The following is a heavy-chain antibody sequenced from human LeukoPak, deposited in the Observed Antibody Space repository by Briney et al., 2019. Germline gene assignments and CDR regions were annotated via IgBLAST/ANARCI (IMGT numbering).Heavy chain of an antibody. Sequence: SGGSLRLSCAASGFTFSNYAMSCVRQAPGKGLEWVSAISTSGVRTYYADSVKGRFTISRDNSKNTLYLQMISLRAEDTAVYYCAKEHWEQTRDDYFDYWGQGTLVTVSS. CDR3: AKEHWEQTRDDYFDY. D-gene: IGHD1-26*01. J-gene: IGHJ4*02. CDR2: ISTSGVRT. V-gene: IGHV3-23*01. CDR1: GFTFSNYA.